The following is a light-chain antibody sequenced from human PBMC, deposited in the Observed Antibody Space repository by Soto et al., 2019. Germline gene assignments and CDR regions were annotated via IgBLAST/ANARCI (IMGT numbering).Light chain of an antibody. CDR3: SSYTRSNTLV. CDR1: SSDVGGYNY. V-gene: IGLV2-14*01. CDR2: EVS. Sequence: QSALTQPASVSGSPGQSITISCTGTSSDVGGYNYVSWYQQHPGKVPILMIYEVSNRPSGVSNRFSGSKSGNTASLTISGLQAEYEADYYCSSYTRSNTLVFGGGTKLTVL. J-gene: IGLJ2*01.